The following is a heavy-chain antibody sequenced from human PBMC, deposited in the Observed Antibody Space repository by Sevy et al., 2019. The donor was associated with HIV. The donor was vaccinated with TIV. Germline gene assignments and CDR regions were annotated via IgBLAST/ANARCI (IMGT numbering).Heavy chain of an antibody. V-gene: IGHV1-69*13. CDR3: ARSISWYASFHY. J-gene: IGHJ4*02. Sequence: ASVKVSCKASGRTFSSSAINWVRQAPGQGLEWMGGIIPMFGTANYVQKFQGRVTITADESTSTAYMELSSLRSEDTAVYYCARSISWYASFHYWGQGTLVTVSS. CDR1: GRTFSSSA. CDR2: IIPMFGTA. D-gene: IGHD6-13*01.